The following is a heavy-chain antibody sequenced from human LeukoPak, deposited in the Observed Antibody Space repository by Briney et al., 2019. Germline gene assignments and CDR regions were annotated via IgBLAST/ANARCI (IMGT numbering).Heavy chain of an antibody. V-gene: IGHV3-23*01. CDR3: ARDNWNYAGFDY. CDR2: ISGSGGST. Sequence: PRGSLRLSCAASGFTFSSYAMSWVRQAPGKGLEWVSAISGSGGSTYYADSVKGRFTISRDNSKNTLYLQMNSLRAEDTAVYYCARDNWNYAGFDYWGQGTLVTVSS. J-gene: IGHJ4*02. D-gene: IGHD1-7*01. CDR1: GFTFSSYA.